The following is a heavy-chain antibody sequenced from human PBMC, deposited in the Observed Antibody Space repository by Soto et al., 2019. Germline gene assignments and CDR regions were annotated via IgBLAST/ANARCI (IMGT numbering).Heavy chain of an antibody. D-gene: IGHD4-17*01. CDR3: AKDDYGQYYYYYYMDV. CDR1: GFTFSSYA. CDR2: ISGSGGST. J-gene: IGHJ6*03. V-gene: IGHV3-23*01. Sequence: SGGSLRLSCAASGFTFSSYAMSWVRQAPGKGLEWVSAISGSGGSTYYADSVKGRFTISRDNSKNTLYLQMNSLRAEDTAVYYCAKDDYGQYYYYYYMDVWGKGTTVTVSS.